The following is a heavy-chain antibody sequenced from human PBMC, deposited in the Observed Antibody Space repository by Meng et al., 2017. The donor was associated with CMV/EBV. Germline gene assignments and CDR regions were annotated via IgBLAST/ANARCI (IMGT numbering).Heavy chain of an antibody. CDR1: GFTFSSYA. CDR3: ARVLDTAMVVDY. CDR2: ISYDGSNK. Sequence: GESLRLSCAASGFTFSSYAMHWVRQAPGKGLEWVAVISYDGSNKYYADSVKGRFTISRDNSKNTLYLQMNSLRAEDTAVYYCARVLDTAMVVDYWGQGTLVTVSS. J-gene: IGHJ4*02. D-gene: IGHD5-18*01. V-gene: IGHV3-30-3*01.